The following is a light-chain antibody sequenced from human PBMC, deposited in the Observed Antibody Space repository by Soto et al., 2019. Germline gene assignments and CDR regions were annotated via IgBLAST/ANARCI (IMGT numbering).Light chain of an antibody. CDR3: QQRANWLVT. CDR1: QSLSSY. Sequence: EIVLTQSPDTLSLSPGERATVSCRASQSLSSYVAWSLAWYQQKPGQAPRLLIYDASNRATGIPARFSGSGSGTEFTLTISSLEPEDFAVYYCQQRANWLVTFGGGTKVEIK. J-gene: IGKJ4*01. V-gene: IGKV3-11*01. CDR2: DAS.